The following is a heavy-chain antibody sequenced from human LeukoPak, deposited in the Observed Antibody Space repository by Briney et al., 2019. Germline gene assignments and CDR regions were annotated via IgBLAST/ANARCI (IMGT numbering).Heavy chain of an antibody. D-gene: IGHD3-22*01. CDR3: ARGWDYDSGGRPTAYVY. CDR2: IIPLFGTA. Sequence: SVTVSCTASGGTSSNYAINWVRQAPGPGLEWMGGIIPLFGTANYAQKFQGRVTITADESTSTVYMELKSLKSEDTAVYYCARGWDYDSGGRPTAYVYWGQGTLVTVSS. J-gene: IGHJ4*02. CDR1: GGTSSNYA. V-gene: IGHV1-69*01.